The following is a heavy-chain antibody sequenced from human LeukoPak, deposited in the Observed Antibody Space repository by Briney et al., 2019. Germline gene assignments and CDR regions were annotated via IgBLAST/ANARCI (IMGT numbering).Heavy chain of an antibody. CDR1: GGSISSYY. Sequence: KASETLSLTCTVSGGSISSYYWGWIRQPPGKGLEWIGSIYYSGSTYYNPSLKSRVTISVDTSKNQFSLKPSSVTAADTAVYYCAREVQDYGDDLRGRWYFDYWGQGTLVTVSS. CDR2: IYYSGST. CDR3: AREVQDYGDDLRGRWYFDY. D-gene: IGHD4-17*01. J-gene: IGHJ4*02. V-gene: IGHV4-39*07.